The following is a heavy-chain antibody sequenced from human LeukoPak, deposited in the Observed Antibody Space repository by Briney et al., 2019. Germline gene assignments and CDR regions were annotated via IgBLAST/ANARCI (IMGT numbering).Heavy chain of an antibody. J-gene: IGHJ3*02. CDR2: ISGSGGST. CDR3: AKLVDCSSTSCYYAFDI. D-gene: IGHD2-2*01. Sequence: GGSLRLSCAASGFTFSSYAMSWVRQAPGKGLEWVSAISGSGGSTYYADSVKGRFTISRDNSKNTLYLQMNSLRAEDTAVYYCAKLVDCSSTSCYYAFDIWGQGTMVTVSS. V-gene: IGHV3-23*01. CDR1: GFTFSSYA.